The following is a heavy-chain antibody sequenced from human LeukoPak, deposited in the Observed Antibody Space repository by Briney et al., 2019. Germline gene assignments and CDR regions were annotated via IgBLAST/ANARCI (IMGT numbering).Heavy chain of an antibody. V-gene: IGHV3-23*01. CDR3: AKNGRVEWELLVGDDYFDY. D-gene: IGHD1-26*01. CDR2: ISGSGGST. CDR1: GFTFSSYG. J-gene: IGHJ4*02. Sequence: QAGGSLRLSCAASGFTFSSYGMSWVRQAPGKGLEWVSAISGSGGSTYYADSVKGRFTISRDNSKNTLYLQMNSLRAEDTAVYYCAKNGRVEWELLVGDDYFDYWGQGTLVTVSS.